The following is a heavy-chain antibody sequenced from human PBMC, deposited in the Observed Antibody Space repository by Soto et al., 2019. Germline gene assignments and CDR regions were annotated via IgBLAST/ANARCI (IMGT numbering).Heavy chain of an antibody. Sequence: PGGSLRLSCAASGFTFSSYGMHWVRQAPGKGLEWVAVISYDGSNKYYADSVKGRFTISRDNSKNSLYLQMNSLRAEDTAVYYCAKVRGIAARPPLNYFDYWGQGTLVTVSS. J-gene: IGHJ4*02. CDR2: ISYDGSNK. CDR3: AKVRGIAARPPLNYFDY. CDR1: GFTFSSYG. D-gene: IGHD6-6*01. V-gene: IGHV3-30*18.